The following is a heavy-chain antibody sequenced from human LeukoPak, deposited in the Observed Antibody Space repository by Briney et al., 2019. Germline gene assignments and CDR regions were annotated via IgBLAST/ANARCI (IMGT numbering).Heavy chain of an antibody. CDR3: TRGGDGTYYFYGMDV. V-gene: IGHV3-49*03. CDR1: GFTFGDYA. J-gene: IGHJ6*02. CDR2: IRSKAYGGTT. D-gene: IGHD3-16*01. Sequence: GGSLRLSCTVSGFTFGDYAMTWLRQAPGKGLEWVGFIRSKAYGGTTGYAASVKGRFTISRDDSKSIAYLQMNSLTTDDTAVYYCTRGGDGTYYFYGMDVWGQGTTVTVSS.